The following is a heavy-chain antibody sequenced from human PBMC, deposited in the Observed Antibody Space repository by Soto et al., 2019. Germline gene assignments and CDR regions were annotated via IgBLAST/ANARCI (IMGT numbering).Heavy chain of an antibody. CDR3: ARGRTVTYQYYYYYMDV. D-gene: IGHD4-17*01. CDR1: GYTFTGYY. J-gene: IGHJ6*03. V-gene: IGHV1-2*04. Sequence: ASVKVSCKASGYTFTGYYMHWVRQAPGQGLEWMGWINPNSGGTNYAQKFQGWVTMTRDTSISTAYMELSRLRSDDTAVYYCARGRTVTYQYYYYYMDVWGKGTTVTVSS. CDR2: INPNSGGT.